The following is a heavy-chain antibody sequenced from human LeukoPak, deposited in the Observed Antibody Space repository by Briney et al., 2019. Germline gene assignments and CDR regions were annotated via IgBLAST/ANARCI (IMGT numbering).Heavy chain of an antibody. D-gene: IGHD3-16*01. CDR3: ARDDYGVFDDFDV. Sequence: SETLSLTCTVSGGSISSHYWSWIRQPPGKGLEWIGYIYNSGSTNYNPSLKSRVTLSLDTSKNQFSLKLTSVTAADTAVYFCARDDYGVFDDFDVWGQGTVVTVSS. V-gene: IGHV4-59*08. J-gene: IGHJ3*01. CDR2: IYNSGST. CDR1: GGSISSHY.